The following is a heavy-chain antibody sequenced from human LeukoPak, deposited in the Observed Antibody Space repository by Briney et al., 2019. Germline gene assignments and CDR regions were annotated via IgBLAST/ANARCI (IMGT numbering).Heavy chain of an antibody. CDR1: GYTFTSYD. D-gene: IGHD2-2*03. CDR3: ARTWILNWFDP. CDR2: MNPNSGNT. V-gene: IGHV1-8*03. Sequence: ASVKVSCKTSGYTFTSYDINWVRQATGQGLEWMGWMNPNSGNTGYAQKSQGRVTITRNTSISTAYMELSSLRSEDTAVYYCARTWILNWFDPWGQGTLVTVSS. J-gene: IGHJ5*02.